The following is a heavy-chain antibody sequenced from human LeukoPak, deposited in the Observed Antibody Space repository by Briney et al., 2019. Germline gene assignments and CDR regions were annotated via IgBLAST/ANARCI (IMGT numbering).Heavy chain of an antibody. J-gene: IGHJ4*02. V-gene: IGHV3-23*01. CDR1: GFTFSSYA. D-gene: IGHD1-7*01. Sequence: GGSLRLSCAASGFTFSSYAMSWVRQAPGKGLEWVSAISGSGGSTYYADSVKGRFTISRDNSKNTLYLQMNSLRAEDTAVYYCAKDSHKRARSGTTLPYWDYWGQGTLVTVSS. CDR3: AKDSHKRARSGTTLPYWDY. CDR2: ISGSGGST.